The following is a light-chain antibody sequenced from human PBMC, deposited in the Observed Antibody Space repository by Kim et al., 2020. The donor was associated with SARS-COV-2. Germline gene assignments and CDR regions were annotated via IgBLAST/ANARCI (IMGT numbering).Light chain of an antibody. J-gene: IGLJ2*01. Sequence: KTLTRSCTGSGGSVATTYVQCYRQRPGSAPPTVIYEDHQRPSGVPDRFSGSIDSSANSASLTISGLKTEYEADCYCQSYDSSNHVVFGGGTQLTVL. CDR3: QSYDSSNHVV. CDR1: GGSVATTY. V-gene: IGLV6-57*02. CDR2: EDH.